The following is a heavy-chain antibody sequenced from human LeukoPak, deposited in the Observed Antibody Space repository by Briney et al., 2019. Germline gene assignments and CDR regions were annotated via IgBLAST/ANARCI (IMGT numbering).Heavy chain of an antibody. CDR1: GGSFSGYY. Sequence: SETLSLTCAVYGGSFSGYYWSWIRQPPGKGLEWIGEINHSGSTNYNPSLKSRVTISVDTSKNQFSLKLSSVTAADTAVYYCARLPLGAFGEVLNFDYWGQGTPVTVSS. CDR3: ARLPLGAFGEVLNFDY. J-gene: IGHJ4*02. D-gene: IGHD3-10*01. CDR2: INHSGST. V-gene: IGHV4-34*01.